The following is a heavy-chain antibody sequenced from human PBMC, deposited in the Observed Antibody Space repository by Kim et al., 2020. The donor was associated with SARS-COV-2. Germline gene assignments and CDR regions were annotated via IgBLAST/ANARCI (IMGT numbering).Heavy chain of an antibody. V-gene: IGHV3-30*02. Sequence: YYAGSVKGRFTISRDNSKNTLYLQMNSLRAEDTAVYYCAKGAFSEYYFDYWGQGTLVTVSS. J-gene: IGHJ4*02. CDR3: AKGAFSEYYFDY.